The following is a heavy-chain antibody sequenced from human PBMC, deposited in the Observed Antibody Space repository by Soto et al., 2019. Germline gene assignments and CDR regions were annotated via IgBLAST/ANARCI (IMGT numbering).Heavy chain of an antibody. D-gene: IGHD2-15*01. Sequence: ETLSLTCTVSGGSISSYYWSWIRQPPGKGLEWIGYIYYSGSTNYNPSLKSRVTISVDTSKNQFSLKLSSVTAADTAVYYCARGLPIVVVVAATPSTADYYFDYWGQGTLVTVSS. CDR1: GGSISSYY. CDR3: ARGLPIVVVVAATPSTADYYFDY. J-gene: IGHJ4*02. V-gene: IGHV4-59*01. CDR2: IYYSGST.